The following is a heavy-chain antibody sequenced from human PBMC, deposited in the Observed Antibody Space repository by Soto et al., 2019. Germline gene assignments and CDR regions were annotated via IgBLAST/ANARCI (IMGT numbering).Heavy chain of an antibody. CDR2: IYHSGST. Sequence: SETLSLTCTVSGDSISSGGYSWSWIRQPPGKGLEWIGYIYHSGSTYYNPSLKSRVTISVDRSKNQFSLKLSSVTAADTAVYYCARDAGGSYGNDAFDIWGQGTMVTVSS. CDR1: GDSISSGGYS. V-gene: IGHV4-30-2*01. J-gene: IGHJ3*02. D-gene: IGHD1-26*01. CDR3: ARDAGGSYGNDAFDI.